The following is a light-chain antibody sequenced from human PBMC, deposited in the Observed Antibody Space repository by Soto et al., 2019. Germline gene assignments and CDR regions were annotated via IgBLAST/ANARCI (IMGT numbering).Light chain of an antibody. CDR1: QSVSSSY. CDR2: GAS. V-gene: IGKV3-20*01. Sequence: EIVLTQSPGTLSLSPGERATLSCRASQSVSSSYLAWYQQKPGQAPRLLIYGASSRATGIPDRFSGSGSGTDFTLTISSLQPEDFATYYCQQLNSYPRTFGQGTKVDNK. CDR3: QQLNSYPRT. J-gene: IGKJ1*01.